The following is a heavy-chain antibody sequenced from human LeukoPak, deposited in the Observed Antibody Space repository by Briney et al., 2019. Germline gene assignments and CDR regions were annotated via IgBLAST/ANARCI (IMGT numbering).Heavy chain of an antibody. CDR2: ISYDGSTK. CDR3: ARTSITIFGVVPTEGGLAPVDY. CDR1: GFTFSSYA. J-gene: IGHJ4*02. D-gene: IGHD3-3*01. V-gene: IGHV3-30*19. Sequence: GGSLRLSCAASGFTFSSYAMHWVRQAPGKGLEWVTFISYDGSTKTYADSVKGRFTISRDTSKNTLHLQMNSLRSEDTAVYYCARTSITIFGVVPTEGGLAPVDYWGPGTLVTVSS.